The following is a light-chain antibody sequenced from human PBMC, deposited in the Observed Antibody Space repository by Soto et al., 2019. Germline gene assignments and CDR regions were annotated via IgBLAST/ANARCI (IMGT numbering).Light chain of an antibody. J-gene: IGKJ4*01. V-gene: IGKV3-15*01. CDR3: QQYNNWPLT. CDR2: GAS. Sequence: EIVMTQSPATLSVSPGERATLSCRASQTVNNNLAWYQQKPGQAPRLLIYGASARATGIPARFSGIGSGTEFTLNISSLKSEDFAVYYCQQYNNWPLTFGGGTTVEIK. CDR1: QTVNNN.